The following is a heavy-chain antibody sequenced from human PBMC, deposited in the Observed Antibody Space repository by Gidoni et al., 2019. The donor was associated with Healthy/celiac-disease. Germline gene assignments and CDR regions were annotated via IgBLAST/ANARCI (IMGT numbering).Heavy chain of an antibody. CDR2: INPNRGGT. D-gene: IGHD2-15*01. CDR1: GYTFTGYY. J-gene: IGHJ5*02. CDR3: AGGVAYSGFDP. Sequence: QVPLVQSGAEVTKPGASVKVSCKASGYTFTGYYMHWVRQAPGQGLEWMGWINPNRGGTNYAQKFQGRVTMTRDTSISTAYMELSRLRSDDTAVYYCAGGVAYSGFDPWGQGTLVTVSS. V-gene: IGHV1-2*02.